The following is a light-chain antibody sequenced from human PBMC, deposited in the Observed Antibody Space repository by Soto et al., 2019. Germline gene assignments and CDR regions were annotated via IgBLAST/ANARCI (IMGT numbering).Light chain of an antibody. CDR3: SSFAGSNNFPYV. CDR2: EVN. Sequence: QSALTQPASVSGSPGQSITISCTGTSNDIGDYNYVSWYQHHPGKAPKLVIFEVNNRPSGVSNRFSGSKSGNTASLTVSGLQAEDEADYYCSSFAGSNNFPYVFGTGTKVTVL. CDR1: SNDIGDYNY. V-gene: IGLV2-14*01. J-gene: IGLJ1*01.